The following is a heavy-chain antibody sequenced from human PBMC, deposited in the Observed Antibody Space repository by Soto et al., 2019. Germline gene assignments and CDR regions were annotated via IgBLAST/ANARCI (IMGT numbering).Heavy chain of an antibody. CDR2: ISAYNGNT. CDR1: GYTYTSYG. J-gene: IGHJ6*02. Sequence: ASVKVSCKASGYTYTSYGISRVRQAPGQGLEWMGWISAYNGNTNYAQKLQGRVTMTTDTSTSTAYMELRSLRSDDTAVYYCARDTSNDSFGYYYYYGMDVWGQGTTVTVSS. D-gene: IGHD4-4*01. CDR3: ARDTSNDSFGYYYYYGMDV. V-gene: IGHV1-18*01.